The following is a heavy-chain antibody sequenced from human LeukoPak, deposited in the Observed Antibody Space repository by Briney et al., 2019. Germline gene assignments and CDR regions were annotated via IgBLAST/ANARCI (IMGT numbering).Heavy chain of an antibody. J-gene: IGHJ4*02. CDR1: GVTFSSYA. CDR2: ISGSGGST. V-gene: IGHV3-23*01. Sequence: PGGSLRLSCAASGVTFSSYAMSWVRQAPGKGLEWVSAISGSGGSTYYADSVRGRFTISRDNSKNTLYLQMNSLRAEDTAVYYCAKDRYRSRDFFDYWGQGTLVTVSS. D-gene: IGHD1-1*01. CDR3: AKDRYRSRDFFDY.